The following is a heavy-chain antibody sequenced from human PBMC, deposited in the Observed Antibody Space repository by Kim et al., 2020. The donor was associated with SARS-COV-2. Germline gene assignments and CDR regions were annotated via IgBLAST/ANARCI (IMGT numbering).Heavy chain of an antibody. Sequence: GGSLRLSCAASGFTFSNAWMSWVRQAPGKGLEWVGRIKSKTDGGTTDYAAPVKGRFTISRDDSKNTLYLQMNSLKTEDTAVYYCTTADTNPMIVVVNENPKDYWGQGTLVTVSS. D-gene: IGHD3-22*01. CDR3: TTADTNPMIVVVNENPKDY. V-gene: IGHV3-15*01. J-gene: IGHJ4*02. CDR2: IKSKTDGGTT. CDR1: GFTFSNAW.